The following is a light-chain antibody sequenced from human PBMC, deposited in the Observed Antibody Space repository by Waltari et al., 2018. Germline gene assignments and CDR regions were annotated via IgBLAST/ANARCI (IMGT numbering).Light chain of an antibody. J-gene: IGLJ3*02. CDR2: DVS. Sequence: QSALTQPASVSGSPGQSITISCTGTASDVAFYNYVSCYQQHPGKAPKVIIYDVSERPSGVSNRFSGSKSGNTAYLTISGLQAEDEADYYCNSYTGSSSWVFGGGTKLTV. V-gene: IGLV2-14*03. CDR3: NSYTGSSSWV. CDR1: ASDVAFYNY.